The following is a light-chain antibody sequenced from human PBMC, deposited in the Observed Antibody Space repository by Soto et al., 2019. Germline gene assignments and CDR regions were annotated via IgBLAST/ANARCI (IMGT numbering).Light chain of an antibody. CDR2: SNS. V-gene: IGLV1-44*01. Sequence: QSVLTQPPSASGTPGQRVTISCSGSSSNIGTNAVKWYQQLPGTAPKLLIYSNSQRPSGVPDRFSGSKSGTSASLAISGLQSDDEADYYCATWDESLNGWVFGGGTKVTVL. CDR3: ATWDESLNGWV. J-gene: IGLJ3*02. CDR1: SSNIGTNA.